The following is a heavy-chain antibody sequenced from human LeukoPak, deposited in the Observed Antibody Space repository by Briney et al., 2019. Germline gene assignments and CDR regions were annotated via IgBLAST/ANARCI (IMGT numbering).Heavy chain of an antibody. V-gene: IGHV3-21*01. J-gene: IGHJ4*02. CDR2: ISSSSSYI. D-gene: IGHD3-10*01. CDR1: GFTFSSYS. CDR3: ARASTYYYGSGEDFDY. Sequence: GGSLRLSCAASGFTFSSYSMNWVRQAPGKGLEWVSSISSSSSYIYYADSVKGRFTISRDNAKNSLYLQMNSLRAEDTAVYYCARASTYYYGSGEDFDYWGQGSLVTVSS.